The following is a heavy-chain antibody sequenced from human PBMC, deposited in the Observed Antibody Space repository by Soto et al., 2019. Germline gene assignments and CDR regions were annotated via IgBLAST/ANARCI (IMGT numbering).Heavy chain of an antibody. V-gene: IGHV3-21*01. CDR1: GFTFSEYS. D-gene: IGHD5-12*01. CDR2: ITHSGTYV. CDR3: ARARGNDWYSDY. Sequence: GGSLRLSCTASGFTFSEYSMSWVRQAPGKGLEWVSSITHSGTYVYYADSVKGRFTISRDSASNSLFLQMTSLRAVDTAVYHCARARGNDWYSDYWGQGTLVTVSS. J-gene: IGHJ4*02.